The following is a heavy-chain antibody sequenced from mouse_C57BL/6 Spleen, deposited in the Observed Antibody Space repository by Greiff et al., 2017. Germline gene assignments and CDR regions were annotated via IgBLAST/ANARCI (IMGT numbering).Heavy chain of an antibody. CDR1: GYTFTSYW. Sequence: QVQLKQSGAELVKPGASVKLSCKASGYTFTSYWMHWVKQRPGQGLEWIGMIHPNSGSTNYNEKFKSKATLTVDKSSSTAYMQLSSLTSEDSAVYYCARWLLYYAMDYWGQGTSVTVSS. D-gene: IGHD2-3*01. CDR2: IHPNSGST. CDR3: ARWLLYYAMDY. J-gene: IGHJ4*01. V-gene: IGHV1-64*01.